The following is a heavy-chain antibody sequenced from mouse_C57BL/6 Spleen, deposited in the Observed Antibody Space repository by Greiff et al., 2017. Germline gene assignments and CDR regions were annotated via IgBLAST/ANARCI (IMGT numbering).Heavy chain of an antibody. J-gene: IGHJ3*01. V-gene: IGHV1-15*01. CDR1: GYTFTDYE. CDR3: TTGPAWFAY. CDR2: IDPETGGT. D-gene: IGHD4-1*01. Sequence: QVQLQQSGAELVRPGASVTLSCKASGYTFTDYEMHWVKQTPVHGLEWIGAIDPETGGTAYNQKFKGTAILTADKSSSTADMELRSLTSEDSAVYYCTTGPAWFAYWGQGTLVTVAA.